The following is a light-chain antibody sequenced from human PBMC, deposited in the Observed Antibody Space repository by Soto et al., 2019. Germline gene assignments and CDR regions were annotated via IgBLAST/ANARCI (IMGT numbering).Light chain of an antibody. V-gene: IGKV1-5*01. CDR3: QQYNSYSQA. J-gene: IGKJ1*01. Sequence: DIQMTQSPSTLSASVGDRVTITCRASQSISSWLAWYQQKPGKAPKLLIYDASSLESGVPSRFSGSGSGTEFTLTISSLQPDDFATDYCQQYNSYSQAFGQGTKVEI. CDR2: DAS. CDR1: QSISSW.